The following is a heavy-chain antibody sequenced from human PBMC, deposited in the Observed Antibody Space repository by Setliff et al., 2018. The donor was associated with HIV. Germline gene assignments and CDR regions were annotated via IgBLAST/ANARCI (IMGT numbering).Heavy chain of an antibody. J-gene: IGHJ4*03. Sequence: SETLSLTCTVSGDPISSGSYYWGWIRQPPGKGLEWIGSMYYSGTTYYNPSLKSRVTISVDTSKTQFSLKLNSVTAADTAVYYCGRAPDYWGQGTMVTVSS. CDR1: GDPISSGSYY. CDR2: MYYSGTT. CDR3: GRAPDY. V-gene: IGHV4-39*01.